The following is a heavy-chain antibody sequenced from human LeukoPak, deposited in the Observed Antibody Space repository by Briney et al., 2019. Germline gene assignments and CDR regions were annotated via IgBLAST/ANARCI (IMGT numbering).Heavy chain of an antibody. CDR3: ARDANYHDGSNYYDVLDI. CDR2: IKGDGSRK. V-gene: IGHV3-7*01. CDR1: GFTFTDYW. J-gene: IGHJ3*02. Sequence: GGSLRLSCAASGFTFTDYWMAWVRQVPGKGLEWVANIKGDGSRKYYLDSVKVRYTISRDNARNSVNLEMSSLRAADTAMYYCARDANYHDGSNYYDVLDIWGQGTMVTVSS. D-gene: IGHD3-22*01.